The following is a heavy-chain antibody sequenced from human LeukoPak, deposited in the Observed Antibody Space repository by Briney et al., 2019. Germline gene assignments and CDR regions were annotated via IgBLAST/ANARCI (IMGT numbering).Heavy chain of an antibody. CDR1: GFTFSSYW. CDR3: AKGTGRSSSSLDY. V-gene: IGHV3-23*01. D-gene: IGHD2-2*01. J-gene: IGHJ4*02. Sequence: GGSLRLSCAASGFTFSSYWMSWVRQAPGKGLEWVSGISGSGGSTYYADSVKGRFTISRDNSKNTLYLQMNSLRAEDTAVYYCAKGTGRSSSSLDYWGQGTLVTVSS. CDR2: ISGSGGST.